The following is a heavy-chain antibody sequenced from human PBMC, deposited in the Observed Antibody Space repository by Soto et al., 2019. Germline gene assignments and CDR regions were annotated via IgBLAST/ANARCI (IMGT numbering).Heavy chain of an antibody. D-gene: IGHD5-18*01. CDR1: GGTFGSYA. Sequence: VASVKVSCKASGGTFGSYAISWVRQAPGQGLEWMGGIIPIFGTANYAQKFQGRVTITADESTSTAYMELSSLRSEDTAVYYCARARGGGIQLWLNYWGQGTLVTVSS. V-gene: IGHV1-69*13. J-gene: IGHJ4*02. CDR2: IIPIFGTA. CDR3: ARARGGGIQLWLNY.